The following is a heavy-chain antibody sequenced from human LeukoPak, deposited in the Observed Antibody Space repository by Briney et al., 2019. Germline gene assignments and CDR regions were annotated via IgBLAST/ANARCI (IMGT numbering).Heavy chain of an antibody. J-gene: IGHJ4*02. CDR2: INHSGNP. CDR1: GGSFSGYY. Sequence: PLETLSLTCTVSGGSFSGYYWRWIRQPPGKGLEWIGEINHSGNPNYNSSLKSRLTISVDTSRNQLSLKLSSVTAADTGVYYCARGLTHWGQGTLVTVSS. V-gene: IGHV4-34*01. CDR3: ARGLTH.